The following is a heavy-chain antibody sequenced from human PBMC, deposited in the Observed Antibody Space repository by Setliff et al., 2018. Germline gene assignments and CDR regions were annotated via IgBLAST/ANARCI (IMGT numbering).Heavy chain of an antibody. D-gene: IGHD3-10*01. Sequence: SETLSLTCAVSGYSISSGYYWGWSRQPPGKGLEWIGSIYHSGSTYYNPSLKSRVTISVDTSKNQFSLKLSSVTAADTAVYYCARDSPGKSRKYYFDYWGQGTLVTVSS. V-gene: IGHV4-38-2*02. CDR2: IYHSGST. J-gene: IGHJ4*02. CDR3: ARDSPGKSRKYYFDY. CDR1: GYSISSGYY.